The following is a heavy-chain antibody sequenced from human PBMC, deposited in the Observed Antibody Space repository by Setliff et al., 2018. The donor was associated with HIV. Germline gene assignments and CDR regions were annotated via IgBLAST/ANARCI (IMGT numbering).Heavy chain of an antibody. D-gene: IGHD3-10*01. Sequence: GGSLRLSCAASGFSFNSWMSWVRQAPGKGLEWVANIKQDGREKLYADSVKGRFSISRDNAKNSLYLQMSSLRTEDTAVYFCARDPAFGAFDIWGQGTMVTVSS. CDR1: GFSFNSW. CDR2: IKQDGREK. V-gene: IGHV3-7*03. CDR3: ARDPAFGAFDI. J-gene: IGHJ3*02.